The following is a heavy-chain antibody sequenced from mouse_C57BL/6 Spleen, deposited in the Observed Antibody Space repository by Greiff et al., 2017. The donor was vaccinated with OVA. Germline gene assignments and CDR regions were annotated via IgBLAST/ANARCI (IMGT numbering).Heavy chain of an antibody. Sequence: EVQLVESGGDLVKPGGSLKLSCAASGFTFSSYGMSWVRQTPDKRLEWVATISSGGSYTYYPDSVKGRFTISRDNAKNTLYLQMSSLKSEDTAMYYCARLAGSSGYFDYWGQGTTLTVSS. J-gene: IGHJ2*01. V-gene: IGHV5-6*01. CDR2: ISSGGSYT. CDR3: ARLAGSSGYFDY. CDR1: GFTFSSYG. D-gene: IGHD3-2*02.